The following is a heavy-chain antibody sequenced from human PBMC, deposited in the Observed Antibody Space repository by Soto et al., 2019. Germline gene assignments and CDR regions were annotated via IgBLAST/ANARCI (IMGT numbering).Heavy chain of an antibody. V-gene: IGHV3-53*01. CDR2: IYSGGST. D-gene: IGHD3-22*01. CDR1: GFTFSSND. Sequence: EVQLVESGGGLIQPGGSLRVSYAASGFTFSSNDMNWVRQAPGKGLEWVSLIYSGGSTYYADSVKGRFTISRDNSKNTLYLQMSSLRAEDTAVYYCATRPLLPGAPWGQGTMVTVSS. J-gene: IGHJ3*01. CDR3: ATRPLLPGAP.